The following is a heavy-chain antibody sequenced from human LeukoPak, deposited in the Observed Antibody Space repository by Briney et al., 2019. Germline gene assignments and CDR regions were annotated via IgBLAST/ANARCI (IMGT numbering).Heavy chain of an antibody. D-gene: IGHD3-10*01. V-gene: IGHV3-49*04. Sequence: GGSLRLSCTASGFTFGDNAVSWVRQAPGKGLEWVGFIRSKAYGGTTEYAASVKGRFTISRDDSKNVAFLQMNSLKTEDTAVYYCTRDVYYYGSGTHGGNFDYWGQGILVTVSS. CDR3: TRDVYYYGSGTHGGNFDY. CDR2: IRSKAYGGTT. J-gene: IGHJ4*02. CDR1: GFTFGDNA.